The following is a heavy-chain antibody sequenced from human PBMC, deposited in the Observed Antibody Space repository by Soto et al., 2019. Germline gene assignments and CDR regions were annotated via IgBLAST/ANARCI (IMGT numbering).Heavy chain of an antibody. D-gene: IGHD2-15*01. J-gene: IGHJ4*02. CDR3: ARGRYCSGGSCYLGY. CDR2: MNPNSGNT. CDR1: GYTFTSYN. V-gene: IGHV1-8*01. Sequence: ASVKVSCKASGYTFTSYNINWVRQDTGQGLEWMGWMNPNSGNTGYAQKFQGRVTMTRNTSISTAYMELSSLRSEDTAVYYCARGRYCSGGSCYLGYWGQGTLVTVSS.